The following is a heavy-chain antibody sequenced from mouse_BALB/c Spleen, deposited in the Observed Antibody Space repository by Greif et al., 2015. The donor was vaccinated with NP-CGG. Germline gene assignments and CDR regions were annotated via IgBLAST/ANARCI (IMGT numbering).Heavy chain of an antibody. J-gene: IGHJ3*01. CDR3: ASYYYGSSAY. CDR1: GYNFTSYW. CDR2: INPSTGYT. V-gene: IGHV1-7*01. Sequence: VKLQESGAELAKPGASVKMSCKASGYNFTSYWMHWVKQRPGQGLEWIGYINPSTGYTEYNQKFKDKATLTADKSSSTAYMQLSSLTSEDSAVYYCASYYYGSSAYWGQGTLVTVSA. D-gene: IGHD1-1*01.